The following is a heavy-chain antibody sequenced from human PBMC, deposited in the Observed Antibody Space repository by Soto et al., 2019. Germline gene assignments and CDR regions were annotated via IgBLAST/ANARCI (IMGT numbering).Heavy chain of an antibody. Sequence: HGESLNISCKGSGYNFTNYWIGWVRQMPGKGLESMGIIYPGDSDTRYSPSFQGQVTISADKSISTAYLQWSSLKASDTAMYYCARHSNRGYSYGSGAFDIWGQGTMVTVSS. V-gene: IGHV5-51*01. J-gene: IGHJ3*02. CDR2: IYPGDSDT. CDR1: GYNFTNYW. D-gene: IGHD5-18*01. CDR3: ARHSNRGYSYGSGAFDI.